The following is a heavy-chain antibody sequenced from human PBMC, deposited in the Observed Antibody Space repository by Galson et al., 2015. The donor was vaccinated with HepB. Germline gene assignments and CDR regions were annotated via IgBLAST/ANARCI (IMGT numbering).Heavy chain of an antibody. CDR3: ARAPDYYGSGSGGYFDY. Sequence: SVKVSCKASGGAFRSHAISWVRQAPGQGLEWMGGIIAIFGTTNYGQKFQGRVTITADESTSTVYMDLSSLRSEDTAVYYCARAPDYYGSGSGGYFDYWGQGTLVTVSS. J-gene: IGHJ4*02. V-gene: IGHV1-69*13. CDR2: IIAIFGTT. D-gene: IGHD3-10*01. CDR1: GGAFRSHA.